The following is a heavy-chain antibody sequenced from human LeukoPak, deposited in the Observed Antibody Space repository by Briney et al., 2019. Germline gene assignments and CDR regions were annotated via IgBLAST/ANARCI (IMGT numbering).Heavy chain of an antibody. D-gene: IGHD2-15*01. V-gene: IGHV3-48*03. J-gene: IGHJ4*02. CDR3: ARWRSAFDY. Sequence: GGSLRLSCTASGFTFSSYEMNWVRQAPGEGLKWVSYITSSGDTIYYADSVKGRFTISRDNAKNSLYLQMNSLRAEDTAVYYCARWRSAFDYWGQGTLVTVSS. CDR1: GFTFSSYE. CDR2: ITSSGDTI.